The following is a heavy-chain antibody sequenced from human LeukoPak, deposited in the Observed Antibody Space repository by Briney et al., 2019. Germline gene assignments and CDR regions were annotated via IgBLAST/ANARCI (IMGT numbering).Heavy chain of an antibody. Sequence: PSETLSLTCTVSGGSISSYYWSWIRQPPGKGLEWIGYIYYSGSTNYNPSLKSRVTISVDTSKNQFSLKLSSVTAADTAVYYCARHPKYCSGGSCYLDFRGFDPWGQGTLVTVSS. CDR3: ARHPKYCSGGSCYLDFRGFDP. J-gene: IGHJ5*02. V-gene: IGHV4-59*08. CDR1: GGSISSYY. CDR2: IYYSGST. D-gene: IGHD2-15*01.